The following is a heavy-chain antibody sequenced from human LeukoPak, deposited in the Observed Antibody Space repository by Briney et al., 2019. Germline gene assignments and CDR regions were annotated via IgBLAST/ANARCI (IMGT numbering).Heavy chain of an antibody. J-gene: IGHJ4*02. V-gene: IGHV1-58*01. CDR2: IVVGSGNT. D-gene: IGHD1-26*01. CDR3: TSDPTFYSGRYCFDC. CDR1: GFTFSNSA. Sequence: SVKVSCKASGFTFSNSAVQWVRQARGQRLEWIGWIVVGSGNTNYAQKFQERVTITRDMSTSTAYMELSSLRSEDTAVYYCTSDPTFYSGRYCFDCWGQGTLVTVSS.